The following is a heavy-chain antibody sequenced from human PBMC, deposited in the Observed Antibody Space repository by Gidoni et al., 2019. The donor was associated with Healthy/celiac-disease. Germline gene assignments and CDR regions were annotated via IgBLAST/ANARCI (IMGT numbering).Heavy chain of an antibody. V-gene: IGHV3-7*03. CDR2: IKQDGSEK. CDR3: ARDSSGWDY. Sequence: VQLVESGGGLVHPGGSLRLSSAAACFTFSSYWMSCVRQAPGKGMEWVANIKQDGSEKYYVESVKGRFTISRDNAKNSLYLQMNSLRAEDTAVYYCARDSSGWDYWGQGTLVTVSS. J-gene: IGHJ4*02. CDR1: CFTFSSYW. D-gene: IGHD6-19*01.